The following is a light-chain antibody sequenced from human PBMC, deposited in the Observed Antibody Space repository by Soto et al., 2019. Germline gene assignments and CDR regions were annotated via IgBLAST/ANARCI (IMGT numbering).Light chain of an antibody. CDR1: QSVSSNY. Sequence: EIVLTQSPGTLSLSPGEGATLSCRASQSVSSNYLAWYQQKPGQAPRLLIYGASNRATGIPDRFSGSGSGTEFTLTISRLEPEDFAVYYCQQYSSSPLTFGGGTKV. V-gene: IGKV3-20*01. CDR2: GAS. J-gene: IGKJ4*01. CDR3: QQYSSSPLT.